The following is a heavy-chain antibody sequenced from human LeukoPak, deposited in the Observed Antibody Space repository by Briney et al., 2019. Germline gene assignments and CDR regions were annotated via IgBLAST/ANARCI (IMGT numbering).Heavy chain of an antibody. D-gene: IGHD5-18*01. CDR1: GGSISSSY. CDR2: TSYSGST. Sequence: SETLSLTCTVSGGSISSSYWSWIRQPPGKGLEWIGYTSYSGSTDYNPSLKSRVTMSVGTSKNQFSLKLTSVIAADTAVYYCVESGNRGYSYGYSAFDIWGQRTTVTVSS. CDR3: VESGNRGYSYGYSAFDI. J-gene: IGHJ3*02. V-gene: IGHV4-59*08.